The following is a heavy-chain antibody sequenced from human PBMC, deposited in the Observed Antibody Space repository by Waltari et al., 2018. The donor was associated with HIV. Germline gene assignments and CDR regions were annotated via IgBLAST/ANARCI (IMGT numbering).Heavy chain of an antibody. CDR1: GYTVTSYD. J-gene: IGHJ4*02. CDR3: ARVRKADGESDY. CDR2: MNPNSGNT. Sequence: QVQLVQSGAEVKKPGASVKVSFKASGYTVTSYDINWVRQATGQGLEWMGWMNPNSGNTGYAQKFQGRVTMTRNTSISTAYMELSSLRSEDTAVYYCARVRKADGESDYWGQGTLVTVSS. V-gene: IGHV1-8*01. D-gene: IGHD4-17*01.